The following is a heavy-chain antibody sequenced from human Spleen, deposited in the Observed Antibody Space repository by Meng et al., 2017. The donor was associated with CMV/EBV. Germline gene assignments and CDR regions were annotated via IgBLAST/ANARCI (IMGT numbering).Heavy chain of an antibody. J-gene: IGHJ5*02. V-gene: IGHV3-30*18. CDR3: VKEPSNGYYRTADH. CDR1: GFTFSSCG. Sequence: SGFTFSSCGMHWVRQAPGKGLEWVAVFRDDGSATYYGDSVKGRFSISRDNFKNTLYLQMNSLRTEDTAVYYCVKEPSNGYYRTADHWGQGTLVTVSS. D-gene: IGHD3-22*01. CDR2: FRDDGSAT.